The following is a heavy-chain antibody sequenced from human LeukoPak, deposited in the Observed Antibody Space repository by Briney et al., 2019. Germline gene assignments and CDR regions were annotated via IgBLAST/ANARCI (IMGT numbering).Heavy chain of an antibody. CDR2: IDHSGST. CDR1: GGSFSDYY. D-gene: IGHD3-22*01. CDR3: ASGGSSYFYDSSGSGRAFDV. J-gene: IGHJ3*01. Sequence: SETLSLTCAVYGGSFSDYYWSWMRQPPGKGLEGIGEIDHSGSTNNNLSLKSRGTISVGTSKKKFSLTLTSETAADTAEYYCASGGSSYFYDSSGSGRAFDVWGQGTKVTVSS. V-gene: IGHV4-34*04.